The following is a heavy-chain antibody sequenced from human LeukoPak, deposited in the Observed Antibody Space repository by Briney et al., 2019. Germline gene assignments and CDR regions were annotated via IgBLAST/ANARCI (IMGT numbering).Heavy chain of an antibody. CDR3: ASTPSGSSAWYYFDK. J-gene: IGHJ4*02. CDR2: IYYSGNT. V-gene: IGHV4-39*01. CDR1: GGSISSSSDY. D-gene: IGHD6-19*01. Sequence: KSSETLSLTCTVSGGSISSSSDYWGWIRQPPGKGLEWIGSIYYSGNTYYNPSLKSRVTISVDTSKKQFSLKLSSVTAADTAVYYCASTPSGSSAWYYFDKWGQGTLVTVSS.